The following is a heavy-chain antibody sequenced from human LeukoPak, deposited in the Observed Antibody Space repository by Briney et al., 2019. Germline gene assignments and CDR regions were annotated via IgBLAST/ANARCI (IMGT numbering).Heavy chain of an antibody. CDR1: GITFSVYN. CDR3: TPQSSGYAY. CDR2: ITSSGDKK. Sequence: GGSLRLSCAASGITFSVYNMNWVRQAPGKGLEWVSAITSSGDKKYSADSVKGRFTISRDNAKNLLFLQMDRLTVEDTAVYYFTPQSSGYAYWGQGTLVTVPS. D-gene: IGHD5-12*01. J-gene: IGHJ4*02. V-gene: IGHV3-21*01.